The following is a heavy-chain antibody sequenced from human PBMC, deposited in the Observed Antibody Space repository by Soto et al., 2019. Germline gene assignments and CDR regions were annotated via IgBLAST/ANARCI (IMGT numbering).Heavy chain of an antibody. CDR1: GFTFTTYG. D-gene: IGHD6-13*01. J-gene: IGHJ3*02. CDR3: ARALLAAASSAFDI. V-gene: IGHV3-33*01. Sequence: GGSLRLSCAASGFTFTTYGFHWVRQAPGKGLEWVAVIWHDGSKKLYADSVKGRFTIARDNSRSTIYLQMDNLRAEDTAVYYCARALLAAASSAFDIWGQGTMVTVSS. CDR2: IWHDGSKK.